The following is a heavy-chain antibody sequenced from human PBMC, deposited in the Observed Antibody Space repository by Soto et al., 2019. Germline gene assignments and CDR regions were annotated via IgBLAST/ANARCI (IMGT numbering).Heavy chain of an antibody. Sequence: QVQLQESGPGLVKPSETLSLTCTVSVGSVSSGSYYWSWIRQPPGKGLEWIGYIYYSGSTNSNPSIKSRVTISVDTSKNQFSLKLSSVTAADTAVYYCARDRVGDYYFDYWGQGTQVTVSS. CDR3: ARDRVGDYYFDY. CDR1: VGSVSSGSYY. D-gene: IGHD3-10*01. V-gene: IGHV4-61*01. CDR2: IYYSGST. J-gene: IGHJ4*02.